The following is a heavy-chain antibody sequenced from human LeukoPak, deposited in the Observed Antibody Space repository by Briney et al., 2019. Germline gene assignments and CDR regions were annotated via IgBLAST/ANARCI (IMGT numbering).Heavy chain of an antibody. V-gene: IGHV4-59*01. Sequence: SETLSLTCAVYGGSFSGYYWSWIRQPPGKGLEWIGYIYYSGSTNYNPSLKSRVTISVDTSKNQFSLKLSSVTAADTAVYYCARDLAYSSGRFDYWGQGTLVTVSS. J-gene: IGHJ4*02. CDR3: ARDLAYSSGRFDY. CDR2: IYYSGST. CDR1: GGSFSGYY. D-gene: IGHD6-19*01.